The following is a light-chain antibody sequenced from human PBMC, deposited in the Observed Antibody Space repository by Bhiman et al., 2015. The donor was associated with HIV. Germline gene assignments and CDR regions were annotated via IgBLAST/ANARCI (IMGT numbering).Light chain of an antibody. J-gene: IGLJ3*02. CDR1: SSNIGAGYD. Sequence: QSVLTQPPSVSGAPGQRVTIPCTGSSSNIGAGYDVHWYQQLPGTAPKLLIYGNSNRPSGVPDRFSGSESGTSASLAITGLQAEDEADYYCQSYDSSLSGWVFGGGTKLTVL. CDR3: QSYDSSLSGWV. V-gene: IGLV1-40*01. CDR2: GNS.